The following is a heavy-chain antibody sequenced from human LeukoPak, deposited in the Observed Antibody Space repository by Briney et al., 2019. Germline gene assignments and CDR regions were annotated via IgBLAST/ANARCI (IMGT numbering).Heavy chain of an antibody. D-gene: IGHD2-2*01. V-gene: IGHV3-23*01. CDR2: ISGSGST. CDR1: GYIFNNYA. J-gene: IGHJ4*02. CDR3: VKGGQDCSPTTGYYD. Sequence: GGSLRLSCVASGYIFNNYAVSWVRQAPGKGLEWVPAISGSGSTYYADSVKGRFTISRDNSKNTGYLQMNSLRAEDTAVYYCVKGGQDCSPTTGYYDWGQGTLVTVSS.